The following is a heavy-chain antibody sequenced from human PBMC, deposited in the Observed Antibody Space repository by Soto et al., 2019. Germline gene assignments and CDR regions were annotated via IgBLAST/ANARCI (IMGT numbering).Heavy chain of an antibody. CDR3: VKDRGYFRGGSCYSGAYFYYYMDF. D-gene: IGHD2-15*01. Sequence: ESGGGVVQPGGSLRLSCAASGFSFNNYGMHWVRQAPGKGLEWVAVILFDGSDNSYADSVKGRFTISRDNSKNTLYLHMNSLTAEDTAVYYCVKDRGYFRGGSCYSGAYFYYYMDFWGEGPTVTLSS. V-gene: IGHV3-30*18. CDR1: GFSFNNYG. J-gene: IGHJ6*03. CDR2: ILFDGSDN.